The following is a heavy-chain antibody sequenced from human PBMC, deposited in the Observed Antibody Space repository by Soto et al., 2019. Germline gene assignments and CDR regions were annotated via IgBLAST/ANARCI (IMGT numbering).Heavy chain of an antibody. V-gene: IGHV1-2*02. CDR2: INPNSGGT. Sequence: QVQLVQSGAEVKKPGASVKVSCKASGYTFTGYYMHWVRQAPGQGLEWMGWINPNSGGTNYAQKFQGRVTMTRDTSSSTAYMELSRLRSDDTAVYYCARGSIVVVPAVYVEIGCPWGQGTLVTVSS. D-gene: IGHD2-2*01. CDR3: ARGSIVVVPAVYVEIGCP. CDR1: GYTFTGYY. J-gene: IGHJ5*02.